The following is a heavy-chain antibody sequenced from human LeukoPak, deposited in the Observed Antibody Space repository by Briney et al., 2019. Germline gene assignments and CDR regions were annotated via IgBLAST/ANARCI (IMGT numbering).Heavy chain of an antibody. J-gene: IGHJ5*02. CDR3: ARLWENMVRGHNWFDP. CDR1: GYTFTSYG. CDR2: ISAYNGNT. Sequence: GASVKVTCKASGYTFTSYGISWVRQAPGQGLEWMGWISAYNGNTNYAQKLQGRVTMTTDTSTSTAYMELRSLRSDDTAVYYCARLWENMVRGHNWFDPWGQGTLVTVSS. V-gene: IGHV1-18*01. D-gene: IGHD3-10*01.